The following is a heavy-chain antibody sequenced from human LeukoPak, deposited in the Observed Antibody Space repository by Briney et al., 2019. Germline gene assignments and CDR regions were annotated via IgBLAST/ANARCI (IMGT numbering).Heavy chain of an antibody. CDR2: IYYSGST. CDR1: GGSISSSSYY. CDR3: ASSQYCSSTSCYTGGYWFDP. J-gene: IGHJ5*02. D-gene: IGHD2-2*02. Sequence: SETLSLTCTVSGGSISSSSYYWGWIRQPPGKGLEWIGSIYYSGSTYYNPSLKSRVTISVDTSKNQFSLKLSSVTAADTAVYYSASSQYCSSTSCYTGGYWFDPWGQGTLVTVSS. V-gene: IGHV4-39*01.